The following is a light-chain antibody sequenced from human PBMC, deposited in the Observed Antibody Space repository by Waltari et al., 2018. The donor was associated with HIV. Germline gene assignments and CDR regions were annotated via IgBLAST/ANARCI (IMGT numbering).Light chain of an antibody. CDR1: QSVLYSSNNKNY. CDR2: WAS. J-gene: IGKJ1*01. Sequence: DIVMTQSPDSLAVSLGERATINCKSSQSVLYSSNNKNYLAWYQQKPGQPPKLLIYWASIRAAGVPDPFSGSGSGTDFTLTISRLQADDVAVYYCQQYYSTPTWTFGQGTKVEIK. V-gene: IGKV4-1*01. CDR3: QQYYSTPTWT.